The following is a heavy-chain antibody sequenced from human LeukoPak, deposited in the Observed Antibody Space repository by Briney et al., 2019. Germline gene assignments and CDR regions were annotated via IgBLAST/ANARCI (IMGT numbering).Heavy chain of an antibody. CDR2: IRGKAYGGAT. Sequence: TGGSLRLSCTGSGFTFGAHSMAWVRQAPGKGPEWVGFIRGKAYGGATGYTVSVKGRFTISRDDSKSIVYLQMNSLRTEDTAVYYCICLTDPFDYWGQGTLVTVSS. J-gene: IGHJ4*02. V-gene: IGHV3-49*04. CDR1: GFTFGAHS. CDR3: ICLTDPFDY.